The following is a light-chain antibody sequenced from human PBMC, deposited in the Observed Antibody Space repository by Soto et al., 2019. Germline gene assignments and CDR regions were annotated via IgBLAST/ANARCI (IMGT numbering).Light chain of an antibody. CDR2: AAS. Sequence: IQLTQSPSSLSASVVDSFTITFLASQGISSFLAWYQQKPGKAPKLLIYAASTLQSGVPSRFSGSGSGTDFTLTLSSLQPEDFATYFRQQLNSYPITFGQGTRLRL. CDR1: QGISSF. J-gene: IGKJ5*01. CDR3: QQLNSYPIT. V-gene: IGKV1-9*01.